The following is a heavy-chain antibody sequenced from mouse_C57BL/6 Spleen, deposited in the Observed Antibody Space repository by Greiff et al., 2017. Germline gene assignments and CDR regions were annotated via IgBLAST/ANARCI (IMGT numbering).Heavy chain of an antibody. J-gene: IGHJ1*03. CDR1: GYAFTNYL. V-gene: IGHV1-54*01. CDR2: INPGSGGT. D-gene: IGHD1-1*01. CDR3: ASYGDYYVSRTGYFDG. Sequence: VQGVEPGAELVRPGTSVKVSCKASGYAFTNYLIEWVKQRPGQGLEWIGVINPGSGGTNYNEKFKGKATLTADKSSSTAYMQLISLTSEDSAVYFCASYGDYYVSRTGYFDGWGTGTTVTVSS.